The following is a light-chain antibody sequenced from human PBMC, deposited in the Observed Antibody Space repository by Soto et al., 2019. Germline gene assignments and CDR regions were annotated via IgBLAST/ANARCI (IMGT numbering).Light chain of an antibody. CDR1: QGINNF. CDR3: QKYDSAPWA. V-gene: IGKV1-27*01. Sequence: DIQMTQSPSSLSASVGDRVTITCRASQGINNFLAWYQQKPGKVPKLLIYAASTFQSGVPARFSGSGSGTDFTLTISSLQPEDVATHYCQKYDSAPWAFGQGTKVEIK. J-gene: IGKJ1*01. CDR2: AAS.